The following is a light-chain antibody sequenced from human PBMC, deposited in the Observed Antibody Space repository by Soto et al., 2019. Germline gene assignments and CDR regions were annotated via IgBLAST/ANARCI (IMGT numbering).Light chain of an antibody. CDR1: SSNIGAGYD. V-gene: IGLV1-40*01. J-gene: IGLJ2*01. Sequence: QSVLTQPPSVSGAPGQRVTISCTGSSSNIGAGYDVHWYQQLPGTAPKLLIYGSSNRPSGVPGRFSGSKSGTSASLAITGLQAEDEADYYCQSYDSSLSGVVFGGGTQLTVL. CDR2: GSS. CDR3: QSYDSSLSGVV.